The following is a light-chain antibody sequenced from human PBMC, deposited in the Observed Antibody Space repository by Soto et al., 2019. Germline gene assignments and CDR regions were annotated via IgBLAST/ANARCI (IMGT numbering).Light chain of an antibody. CDR2: EGN. J-gene: IGLJ1*01. V-gene: IGLV2-23*01. CDR3: CSYVDGGSYV. Sequence: QFVLTQPASVSGSPGQSITIFCAGTSSDFGANNFVSWYQQHPGKAPKLTIYEGNKRPSGVSYRFSGAKSGNMASLTISGLQAEDEADYYCCSYVDGGSYVFGTGTKVTV. CDR1: SSDFGANNF.